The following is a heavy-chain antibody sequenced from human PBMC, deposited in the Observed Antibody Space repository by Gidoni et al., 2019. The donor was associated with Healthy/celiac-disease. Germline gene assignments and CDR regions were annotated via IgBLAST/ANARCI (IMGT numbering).Heavy chain of an antibody. CDR1: GFTFADYA. D-gene: IGHD6-13*01. CDR3: AKDKGSSSWRYFDY. V-gene: IGHV3-9*01. J-gene: IGHJ4*02. CDR2: ISWNSGSI. Sequence: EVQLVESGEGWVKPGRPLNPPGAAPGFTFADYAMRWVRQAPGKGVEWVSGISWNSGSIGYADSVKGRFTISRDNAKNSLYLQMNSLRAEDTALYYCAKDKGSSSWRYFDYWGQGTLVTVSS.